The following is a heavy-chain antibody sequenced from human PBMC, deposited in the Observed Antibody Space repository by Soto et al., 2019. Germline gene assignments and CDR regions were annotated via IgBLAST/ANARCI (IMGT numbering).Heavy chain of an antibody. CDR1: GGTFSSYA. CDR3: ASWPAAARLQFGGLDY. V-gene: IGHV1-69*13. D-gene: IGHD6-6*01. Sequence: ASVKVSCKASGGTFSSYAISWVRQAPGQGLEWMGGIIPIFGTANYAQKFQGRVTITADESTSTAYMELSSLRSEDTAVYYCASWPAAARLQFGGLDYWGQGTLVTVSS. J-gene: IGHJ4*02. CDR2: IIPIFGTA.